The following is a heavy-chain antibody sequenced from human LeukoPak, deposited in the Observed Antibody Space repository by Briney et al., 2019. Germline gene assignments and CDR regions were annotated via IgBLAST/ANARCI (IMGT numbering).Heavy chain of an antibody. J-gene: IGHJ6*02. CDR2: ISGSGGST. Sequence: GGSLRLSCAASGFTFSSYAMSWVRQAPGKGLEWVSAISGSGGSTYYADSVKGRFTISRDNSKNTLYLQMNSLTAEDTAVYYCAKVGYYDSSGYYYYYYYGMDVWGQGTTVTVSS. CDR1: GFTFSSYA. D-gene: IGHD3-22*01. CDR3: AKVGYYDSSGYYYYYYYGMDV. V-gene: IGHV3-23*01.